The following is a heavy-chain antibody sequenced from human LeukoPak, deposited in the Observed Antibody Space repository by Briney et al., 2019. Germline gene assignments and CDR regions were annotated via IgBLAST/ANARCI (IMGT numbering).Heavy chain of an antibody. CDR2: IYPSGST. CDR1: GGSTNTYC. J-gene: IGHJ4*02. Sequence: PSETLSLTCTVSGGSTNTYCWSWIRQPAEKGLEWIGRIYPSGSTYYNPSLKSRVTISIDKSKNQFSLRLTSVTAADTAVYYCARDRSGYSGYYFDYWGQGSLVTVSS. V-gene: IGHV4-4*07. D-gene: IGHD5-12*01. CDR3: ARDRSGYSGYYFDY.